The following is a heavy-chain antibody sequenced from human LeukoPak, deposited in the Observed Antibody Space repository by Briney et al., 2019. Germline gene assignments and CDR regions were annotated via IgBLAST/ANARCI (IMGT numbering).Heavy chain of an antibody. V-gene: IGHV4-39*07. J-gene: IGHJ4*02. CDR3: AREESPAYYDSSKPFWD. Sequence: SETLSLTCTVSGGSISSSSYYWGWIRQPPGKGLEWIGSIYYSGSTYYNPSLKSRVTISVDTSKNQFSLKLSSATAADTAVYYCAREESPAYYDSSKPFWDWGQGTLVTVSS. D-gene: IGHD3-22*01. CDR2: IYYSGST. CDR1: GGSISSSSYY.